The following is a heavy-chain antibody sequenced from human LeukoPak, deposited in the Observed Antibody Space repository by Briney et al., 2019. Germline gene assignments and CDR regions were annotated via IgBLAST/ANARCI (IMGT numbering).Heavy chain of an antibody. V-gene: IGHV3-23*01. CDR1: GFTFSSYA. D-gene: IGHD3-22*01. J-gene: IGHJ4*02. CDR3: AKFEDYYDSSGYYDY. Sequence: GGSLRLSCAASGFTFSSYAMSWVRQAPGKGLEWVSAISGSGGSTYYADSVKGRFTISRDNSKNTLYPQMNSLRAEDTAVYYCAKFEDYYDSSGYYDYWGQGTLVTVSS. CDR2: ISGSGGST.